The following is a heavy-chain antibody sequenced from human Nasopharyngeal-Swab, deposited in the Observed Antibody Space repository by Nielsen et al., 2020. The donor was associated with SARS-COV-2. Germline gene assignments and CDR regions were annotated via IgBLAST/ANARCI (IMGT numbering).Heavy chain of an antibody. CDR2: ISYDGSNK. CDR3: GRDPDDSVWGGEGVFDY. Sequence: GESLKISCAASGFTFSSYAMHWVRQAPGKGLEWVAVISYDGSNKYYADSVKGRFTISRDNSKNTLYLQMNSLRAEDTAVYYCGRDPDDSVWGGEGVFDYWGQGTLVTVSS. D-gene: IGHD3-16*01. V-gene: IGHV3-30-3*01. CDR1: GFTFSSYA. J-gene: IGHJ4*02.